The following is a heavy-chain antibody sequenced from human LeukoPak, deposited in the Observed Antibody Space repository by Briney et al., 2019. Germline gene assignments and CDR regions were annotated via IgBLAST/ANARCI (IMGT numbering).Heavy chain of an antibody. D-gene: IGHD2-21*02. Sequence: GGPLRLFCVASGFTFNNPWLNWVRQAPGTGLDSDGRIKSKTYGRTTDSAAPVKGRITISRDDSTNTLHLQINSLKTEDTAVYYCTTSLAGAVTAVYPFDNWGQGTLVTVSS. CDR2: IKSKTYGRTT. CDR3: TTSLAGAVTAVYPFDN. J-gene: IGHJ4*02. V-gene: IGHV3-15*01. CDR1: GFTFNNPW.